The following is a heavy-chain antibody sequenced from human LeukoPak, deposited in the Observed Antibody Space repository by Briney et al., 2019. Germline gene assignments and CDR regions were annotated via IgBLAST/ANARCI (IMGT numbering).Heavy chain of an antibody. CDR2: IWYDGSNK. Sequence: RRSLRLSCAASGFTFSSYGMHWVRQAPGKGLEWVAVIWYDGSNKYYADSVKGRFTISRDNSKNTLYLQMNSLRAEDTAVYYCARDTYYYDSSGYCCYFDYWGQGTLVTVSS. D-gene: IGHD3-22*01. CDR1: GFTFSSYG. J-gene: IGHJ4*02. V-gene: IGHV3-33*01. CDR3: ARDTYYYDSSGYCCYFDY.